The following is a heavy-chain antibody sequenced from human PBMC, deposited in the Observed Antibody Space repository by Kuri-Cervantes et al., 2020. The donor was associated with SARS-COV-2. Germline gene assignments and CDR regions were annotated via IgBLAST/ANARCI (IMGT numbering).Heavy chain of an antibody. Sequence: GGSLRLSCLASGFTFNSYAMFWVRQAPGKGLESVSAITNNGDNTYYADSVKGRFTISRDNSKNTLYLQMNSLRAEDTAVYYCAKAISNYPSYYYYGMDVWGQGTTVTVSS. J-gene: IGHJ6*02. CDR3: AKAISNYPSYYYYGMDV. D-gene: IGHD4-11*01. V-gene: IGHV3-64*04. CDR1: GFTFNSYA. CDR2: ITNNGDNT.